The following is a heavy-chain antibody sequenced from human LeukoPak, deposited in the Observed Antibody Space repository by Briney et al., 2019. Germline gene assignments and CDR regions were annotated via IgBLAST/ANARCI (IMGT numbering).Heavy chain of an antibody. CDR3: ARDARDY. J-gene: IGHJ4*02. CDR2: ISGSGGST. V-gene: IGHV3-23*01. CDR1: GFNFSSYG. Sequence: GXALRLSFAASGFNFSSYGMSWVRPAPGKGVEWVSAISGSGGSTYYADSVKGRFTISRDNSKKPLYLQMNSLRAEDTAVYYCARDARDYWGQGTLVTVSS.